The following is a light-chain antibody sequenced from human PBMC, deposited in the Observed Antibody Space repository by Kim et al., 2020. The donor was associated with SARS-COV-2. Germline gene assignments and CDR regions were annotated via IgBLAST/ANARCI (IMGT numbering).Light chain of an antibody. J-gene: IGLJ2*01. CDR3: GADHGSGSNFAWGV. Sequence: QPVLTQPPSASASLGASVTLTCTLSSGYSNYKVDWYQQRPGKGPRFVMRVGTGGIVGSKGDGIPDRFSVLGSGLNRYLTIKNIQEEDESDYHCGADHGSGSNFAWGVFGGWTKLTVL. CDR1: SGYSNYK. V-gene: IGLV9-49*01. CDR2: VGTGGIVG.